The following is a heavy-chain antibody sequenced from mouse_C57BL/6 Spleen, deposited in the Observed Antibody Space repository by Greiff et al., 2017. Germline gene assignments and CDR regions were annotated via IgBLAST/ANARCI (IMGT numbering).Heavy chain of an antibody. D-gene: IGHD1-1*01. V-gene: IGHV1-53*01. CDR1: GYTFTSYW. CDR3: ARRGYYYGSSYDYAMDY. J-gene: IGHJ4*01. CDR2: INPSNGGT. Sequence: VQLQQSGTELVKPGASVKLSCKASGYTFTSYWMHWVKQRPGQGLEWIGNINPSNGGTNYNEKFKSKATLTVDKSSSTAYMQLSSLTSEDSAVYYCARRGYYYGSSYDYAMDYWGQGTSVTVSS.